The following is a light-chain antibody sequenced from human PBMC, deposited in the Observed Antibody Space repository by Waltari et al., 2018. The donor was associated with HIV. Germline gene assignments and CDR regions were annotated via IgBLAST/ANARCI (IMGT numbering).Light chain of an antibody. CDR3: QQYNNWPPT. Sequence: EIVMTQSPATLSVSPGARATLSCRASQSVTRNLAWYQQKPGQAPRLLVYGASTRATGIPARFSGSASGTDFILTIRSLQSEDFAVYYCQQYNNWPPTFGQGTKVEIK. J-gene: IGKJ1*01. CDR1: QSVTRN. CDR2: GAS. V-gene: IGKV3-15*01.